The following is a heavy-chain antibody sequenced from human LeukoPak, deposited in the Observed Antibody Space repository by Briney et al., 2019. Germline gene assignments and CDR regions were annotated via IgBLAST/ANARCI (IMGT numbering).Heavy chain of an antibody. CDR3: ARRSSTHAFDI. J-gene: IGHJ3*02. Sequence: GASVKVSCKASGYTFTSYDINWVRQAPGQGLEWLGWINPNSGGTIYAQKFQGRVTMTRDTSISTAYMDLRSLKSDDTAIYYCARRSSTHAFDIWGQGTMLTVSP. CDR1: GYTFTSYD. V-gene: IGHV1-2*02. CDR2: INPNSGGT. D-gene: IGHD3-10*01.